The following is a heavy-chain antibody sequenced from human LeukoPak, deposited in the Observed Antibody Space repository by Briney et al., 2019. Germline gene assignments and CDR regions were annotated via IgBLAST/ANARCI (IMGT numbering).Heavy chain of an antibody. CDR2: INHSGST. V-gene: IGHV4-34*01. CDR1: GGSFSGYY. CDR3: ARLQSVVVVAATSFSYYFDY. J-gene: IGHJ4*02. Sequence: PSETLSLTCAVYGGSFSGYYWSWIRQPPGKGLEWIGEINHSGSTNYNPSLKSRVTISVDTSKNQCSLKLSSVTAADTAVYYCARLQSVVVVAATSFSYYFDYWGQGTLVTVSS. D-gene: IGHD2-15*01.